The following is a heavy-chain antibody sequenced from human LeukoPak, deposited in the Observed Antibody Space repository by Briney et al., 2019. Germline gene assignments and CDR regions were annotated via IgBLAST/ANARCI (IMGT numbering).Heavy chain of an antibody. CDR2: ISYDGSNK. J-gene: IGHJ4*02. CDR1: GFTFSNYG. CDR3: AKDYRPHDFWSGLVDY. Sequence: GRSLRLSCAASGFTFSNYGMHWVRQAPGKGLEWVTLISYDGSNKYYADSVKGRFTISRDNSKNTLYLQMNSLRAEDTAVYYCAKDYRPHDFWSGLVDYWGQGTLVTVSS. D-gene: IGHD3-3*01. V-gene: IGHV3-30*18.